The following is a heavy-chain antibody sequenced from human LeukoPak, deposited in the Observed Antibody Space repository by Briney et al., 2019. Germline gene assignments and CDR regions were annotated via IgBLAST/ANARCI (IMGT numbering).Heavy chain of an antibody. V-gene: IGHV3-9*01. CDR3: AKGEYYYDSSGYPIDY. Sequence: PGRSLRLSCAASGFTFDDYAIPWVRQAPGKGLEWDSGISWNSGSIGYADSVKGRFTISRDNAKNSLYLQMNSLRAEDSALYYCAKGEYYYDSSGYPIDYWGQGTLVTVSS. J-gene: IGHJ4*02. D-gene: IGHD3-22*01. CDR1: GFTFDDYA. CDR2: ISWNSGSI.